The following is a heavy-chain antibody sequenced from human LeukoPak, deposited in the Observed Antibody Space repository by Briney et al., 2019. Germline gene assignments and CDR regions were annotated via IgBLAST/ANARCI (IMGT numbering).Heavy chain of an antibody. D-gene: IGHD3-3*01. CDR1: GFTFSDYY. J-gene: IGHJ4*02. CDR3: ARDPNLDDFWSGYYFDY. CDR2: ISSSGSTI. Sequence: GGSLRLSCAASGFTFSDYYMSWIRQAPGKGLEWVSYISSSGSTIYYADSVEGRFTISRDNAKNSLYLQMNSLRAEDTAVYYCARDPNLDDFWSGYYFDYWGQGTLVTVSS. V-gene: IGHV3-11*04.